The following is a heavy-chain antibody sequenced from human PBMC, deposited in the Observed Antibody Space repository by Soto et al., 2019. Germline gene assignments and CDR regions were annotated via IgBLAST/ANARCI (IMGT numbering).Heavy chain of an antibody. D-gene: IGHD4-17*01. V-gene: IGHV4-31*03. CDR2: IYYSGST. J-gene: IGHJ6*02. CDR3: ARGFRDYGGKGYYYYDMDV. Sequence: SETLSLTCTVSGGSISSGGYYWSWIRQHPGKGLEWIGYIYYSGSTYYNPSLKSRVTISVDTSKNQVSLKLSSVTAADTAVYYCARGFRDYGGKGYYYYDMDVWGQGTTVTVSS. CDR1: GGSISSGGYY.